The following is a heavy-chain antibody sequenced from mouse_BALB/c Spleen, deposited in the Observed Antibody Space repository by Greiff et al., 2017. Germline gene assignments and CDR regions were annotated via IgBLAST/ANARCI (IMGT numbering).Heavy chain of an antibody. CDR1: GFSLTGYG. CDR3: ARGAYGSRKDYAMDY. D-gene: IGHD1-1*01. CDR2: IWGDGST. V-gene: IGHV2-6-7*01. J-gene: IGHJ4*01. Sequence: VQLKESGPGLVAPSQSLSITCTVSGFSLTGYGVNWVRQPPGKGLEWLGMIWGDGSTDYNSALKSRLSISKDNSKSQVFLKMNSLQTDDTARYYCARGAYGSRKDYAMDYWGQGTSVTVSS.